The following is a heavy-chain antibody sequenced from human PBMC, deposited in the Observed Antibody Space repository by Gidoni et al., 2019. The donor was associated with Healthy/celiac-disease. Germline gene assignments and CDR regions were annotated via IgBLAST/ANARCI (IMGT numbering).Heavy chain of an antibody. Sequence: EVQLLESGGGLVQPGGSLRLSCAASGFSFSSYAMGWDRQAPGKGVEWVSAISGSGGSTYYADSVKGRFTISRDNSKNTLYLQMNSLRAEDTAVYYCAKDQYLYYDSSGYYDYWGQGTLVTVSS. CDR1: GFSFSSYA. V-gene: IGHV3-23*01. J-gene: IGHJ4*02. CDR3: AKDQYLYYDSSGYYDY. D-gene: IGHD3-22*01. CDR2: ISGSGGST.